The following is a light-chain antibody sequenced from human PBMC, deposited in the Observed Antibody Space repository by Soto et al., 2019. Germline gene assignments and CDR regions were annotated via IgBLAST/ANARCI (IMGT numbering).Light chain of an antibody. CDR3: SSYTSSGKYV. Sequence: QSALTQSASVSGSPGQSITISCTGTSSDVGAYNYVSWYQQYPGKAPKLMIYDVSNWPSGISNRFSGSKSGNTASLTISGLQAEDEADYYCSSYTSSGKYVFGTGNKAPS. CDR2: DVS. V-gene: IGLV2-14*01. J-gene: IGLJ1*01. CDR1: SSDVGAYNY.